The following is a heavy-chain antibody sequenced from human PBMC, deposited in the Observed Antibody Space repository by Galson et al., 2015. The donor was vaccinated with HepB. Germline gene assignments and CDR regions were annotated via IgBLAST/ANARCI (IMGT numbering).Heavy chain of an antibody. Sequence: SLRLSCAASGFTVSSNYMSWVRQAPGKGLEWVSVIYSGGSTYYADSVKGRLTISRDNSKNTLYLQMNSLRAEDTAVYYCATSRILTGYGDLYYYYGMDVWGQGTTVTVSS. CDR3: ATSRILTGYGDLYYYYGMDV. CDR1: GFTVSSNY. D-gene: IGHD3-9*01. CDR2: IYSGGST. J-gene: IGHJ6*02. V-gene: IGHV3-66*02.